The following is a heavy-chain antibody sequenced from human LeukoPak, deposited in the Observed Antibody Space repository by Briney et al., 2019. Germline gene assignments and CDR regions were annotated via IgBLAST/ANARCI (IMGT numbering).Heavy chain of an antibody. V-gene: IGHV4-61*02. J-gene: IGHJ4*02. Sequence: SETLSLTCTVSGGSISSGTYYWSWIRQPAGKGLEWIGRIYTSGSTKYNPSLKSRVTISVDTSKNQFSLKLSSVTAADTAVYYCARLDLRGYYFDYWGQGTLVTVSS. CDR1: GGSISSGTYY. CDR2: IYTSGST. CDR3: ARLDLRGYYFDY. D-gene: IGHD3-9*01.